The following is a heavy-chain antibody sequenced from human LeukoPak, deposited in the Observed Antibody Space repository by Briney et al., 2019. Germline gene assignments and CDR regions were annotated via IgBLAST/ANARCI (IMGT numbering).Heavy chain of an antibody. CDR1: GFTFSSYS. V-gene: IGHV3-21*01. J-gene: IGHJ4*02. CDR2: ISSSSSYI. CDR3: ARGQASDFDY. Sequence: GGSLRLSRAASGFTFSSYSMNWVRQAPGKGLEWVSPISSSSSYIYYADSVKGRFTISGDNAKNSLYLQMNSLRAEDTAVYYCARGQASDFDYWGQGTLVTVSS.